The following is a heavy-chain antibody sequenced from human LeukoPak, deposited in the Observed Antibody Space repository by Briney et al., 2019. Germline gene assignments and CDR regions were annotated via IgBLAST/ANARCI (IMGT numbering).Heavy chain of an antibody. CDR1: GGTFSGYA. CDR3: ARDLSSSWYKYYYYGMDV. Sequence: SVKVSCKASGGTFSGYAISWVRQAPGQGLEWMGGIIPIFGTANYAQKFQGRVTITADESTSTAYMELRSLRSDDTAVYYCARDLSSSWYKYYYYGMDVWGQGTTVTVSS. J-gene: IGHJ6*02. V-gene: IGHV1-69*13. D-gene: IGHD6-13*01. CDR2: IIPIFGTA.